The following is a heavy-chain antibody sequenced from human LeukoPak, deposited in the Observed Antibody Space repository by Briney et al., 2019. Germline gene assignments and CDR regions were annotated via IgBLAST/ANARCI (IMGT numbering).Heavy chain of an antibody. V-gene: IGHV3-30*04. Sequence: GRSLRLSCAASGFTFSSYAMHWVRQAPGKGLEWVAVISYDGSNKYYADSVKGRFTISRDNSKNTLYLQVNSLRAEDTAVYYCAKDLWWFGEFPNVFDIWGQGTMVTVSS. J-gene: IGHJ3*02. D-gene: IGHD3-10*01. CDR1: GFTFSSYA. CDR3: AKDLWWFGEFPNVFDI. CDR2: ISYDGSNK.